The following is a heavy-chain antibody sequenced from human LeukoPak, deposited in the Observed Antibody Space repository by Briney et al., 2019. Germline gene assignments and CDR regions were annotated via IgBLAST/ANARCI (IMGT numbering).Heavy chain of an antibody. CDR1: GLTLNDFY. CDR3: AREVVAGTFDS. V-gene: IGHV3-11*01. D-gene: IGHD6-19*01. J-gene: IGHJ4*02. CDR2: IGSSDNII. Sequence: GGSLRLSCAASGLTLNDFYMSWIRQAPGKGLEWVSDIGSSDNIISYADSVKGRFTISRDIAKNSLYLQVNSLRVEDTAVYYCAREVVAGTFDSWGQGTLVTVSS.